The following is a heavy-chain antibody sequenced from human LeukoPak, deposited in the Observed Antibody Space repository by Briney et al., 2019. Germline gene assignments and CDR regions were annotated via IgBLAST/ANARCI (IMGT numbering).Heavy chain of an antibody. V-gene: IGHV3-33*01. CDR2: IWYDGSNK. Sequence: PGGSLRLSCAASGFTFSSYGMHWVRQAPGKRLEWVAVIWYDGSNKNYADSVKGRFTISRDNSKNTLYLQMNSLRAEDTAVYYCALGRFGELLVYWGQGTLVTVSS. CDR3: ALGRFGELLVY. CDR1: GFTFSSYG. D-gene: IGHD3-10*01. J-gene: IGHJ4*02.